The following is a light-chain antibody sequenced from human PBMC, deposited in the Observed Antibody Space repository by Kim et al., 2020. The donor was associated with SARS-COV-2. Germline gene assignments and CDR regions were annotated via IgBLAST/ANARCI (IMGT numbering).Light chain of an antibody. J-gene: IGKJ5*01. CDR2: DAF. Sequence: SPGERATLSCRASQSVSSYLAWYQQKPGQPPRLLIYDAFNRATGIPARFSGSGSGTDFTLTISSLEPEDSAVYYCQQRADWPPITFGQGTRLEIK. CDR3: QQRADWPPIT. V-gene: IGKV3-11*01. CDR1: QSVSSY.